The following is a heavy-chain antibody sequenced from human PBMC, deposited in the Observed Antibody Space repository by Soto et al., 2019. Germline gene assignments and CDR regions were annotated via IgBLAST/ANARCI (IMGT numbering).Heavy chain of an antibody. CDR2: IYHSGST. Sequence: SETLSLTCAVSSGSISSTNLWGWVRQPPGRGLEWIGEIYHSGSTNYNPSLKSRVTISVDTSKNQFSLKLSSVTAADTAVYYCARQVREYYGSYYYYYYMDVWGKGTTVTVSS. D-gene: IGHD3-10*01. CDR3: ARQVREYYGSYYYYYYMDV. CDR1: SGSISSTNL. J-gene: IGHJ6*03. V-gene: IGHV4-4*02.